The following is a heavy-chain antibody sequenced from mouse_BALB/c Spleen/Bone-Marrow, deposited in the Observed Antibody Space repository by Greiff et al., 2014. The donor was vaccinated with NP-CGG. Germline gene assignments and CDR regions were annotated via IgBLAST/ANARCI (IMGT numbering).Heavy chain of an antibody. J-gene: IGHJ3*01. D-gene: IGHD2-10*02. Sequence: VQLQQSGPELVKPGPSVKISCKASGYSFTGYYMHRVKQSHGKSLEWIGKLNPYNGGTSYNQKFKGKATLTVDTSSSTAFMELHSLTSEDSLVYYCARQLYGNYAYWGLGTLVTVSA. CDR2: LNPYNGGT. V-gene: IGHV1S30*01. CDR1: GYSFTGYY. CDR3: ARQLYGNYAY.